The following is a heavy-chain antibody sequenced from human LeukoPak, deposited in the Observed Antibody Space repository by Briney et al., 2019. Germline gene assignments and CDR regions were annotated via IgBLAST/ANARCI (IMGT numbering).Heavy chain of an antibody. Sequence: ASVKVSCKASGYTFTDHYMHWVRQAPGQGLEWMGWINPNSGGTNYAQKFQGRVTMTRDTSISTAYMELSRLRSDDTAVHYCARYYYDTSSVFDVWGQGTRVTVSS. CDR2: INPNSGGT. V-gene: IGHV1-2*02. CDR3: ARYYYDTSSVFDV. J-gene: IGHJ3*01. CDR1: GYTFTDHY. D-gene: IGHD3-22*01.